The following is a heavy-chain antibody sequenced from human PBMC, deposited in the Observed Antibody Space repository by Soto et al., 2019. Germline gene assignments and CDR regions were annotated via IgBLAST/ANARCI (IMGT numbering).Heavy chain of an antibody. V-gene: IGHV1-18*01. Sequence: QVHLVQSGAEVKKPGASVKVSCKGSGYAFTTYGITWVRQAPGQGLEWMGWISAHNGNTNYAQKLQGRVTVTRDTPTSTAYMELRSPRSDDTAVYYYARGRYGDYWGQGALVSVSS. CDR2: ISAHNGNT. D-gene: IGHD1-1*01. J-gene: IGHJ4*02. CDR1: GYAFTTYG. CDR3: ARGRYGDY.